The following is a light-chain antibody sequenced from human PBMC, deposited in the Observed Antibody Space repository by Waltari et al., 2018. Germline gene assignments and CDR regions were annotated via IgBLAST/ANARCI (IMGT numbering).Light chain of an antibody. Sequence: SSLTHPASVSGSPGQSITISCTGTSSDVGGYNYVSWYQQHPGTAPKLVIYEVSHRPSGFANRFSGSKSGNTASLTISGLQAEDEADYYCRSYTSSSDPDVFGTGTKVTVL. V-gene: IGLV2-14*01. CDR1: SSDVGGYNY. J-gene: IGLJ1*01. CDR3: RSYTSSSDPDV. CDR2: EVS.